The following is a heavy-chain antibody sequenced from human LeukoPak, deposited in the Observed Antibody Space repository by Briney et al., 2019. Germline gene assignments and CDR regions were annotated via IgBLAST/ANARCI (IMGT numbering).Heavy chain of an antibody. CDR3: AADQAEYCDGDCYNV. D-gene: IGHD2-21*02. CDR2: IVVGSGNT. J-gene: IGHJ6*02. CDR1: GYTLSNHA. Sequence: GASVKVSCKGSGYTLSNHAFSWVRQAPGQRLEWIGWIVVGSGNTNYAQKFQERVTITRDMSTSTAYMELSSLRSEDTAVYYCAADQAEYCDGDCYNVWGQGTTVTVSS. V-gene: IGHV1-58*01.